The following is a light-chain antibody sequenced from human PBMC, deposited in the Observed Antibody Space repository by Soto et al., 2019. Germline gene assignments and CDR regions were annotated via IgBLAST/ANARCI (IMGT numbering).Light chain of an antibody. CDR1: SSDVGAYKY. J-gene: IGLJ3*02. CDR2: EVT. Sequence: QSVLPQPPSASGSPGQSVTLSCTGTSSDVGAYKYVSWYQQYPGKAPKLMIYEVTKRPSGVPDRFSGSKSGNTASLTVSGLQAEDEADYYCTSYVGNDIWVFGGGTKVTVL. V-gene: IGLV2-8*01. CDR3: TSYVGNDIWV.